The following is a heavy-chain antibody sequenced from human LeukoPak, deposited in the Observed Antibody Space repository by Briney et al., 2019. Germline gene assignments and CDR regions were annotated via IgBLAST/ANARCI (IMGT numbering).Heavy chain of an antibody. CDR2: IYTSGST. J-gene: IGHJ5*02. Sequence: SETLSLTCTVSGGSISSYYWSWIRQPAGKGLEWIGRIYTSGSTNYSPSLKSRVTMSVDTSKNQFSLKLSSVTAADTAVYYCARDRNDILTGYPENWFDPWGQGTLVTVSS. D-gene: IGHD3-9*01. CDR3: ARDRNDILTGYPENWFDP. V-gene: IGHV4-4*07. CDR1: GGSISSYY.